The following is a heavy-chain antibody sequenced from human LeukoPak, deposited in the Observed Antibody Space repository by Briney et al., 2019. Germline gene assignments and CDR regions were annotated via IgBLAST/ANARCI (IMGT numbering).Heavy chain of an antibody. J-gene: IGHJ3*02. Sequence: SETLSLTCTVSGGSMSSYYWSWIRQPPGEGLEWIGYIYYSGSTNYNPSLKSRVTISVDTSKNQFSLKPSSVTAADTAVYYCARVEWFGELSPFDIWGQGTMVTVSS. D-gene: IGHD3-10*01. CDR3: ARVEWFGELSPFDI. CDR2: IYYSGST. V-gene: IGHV4-59*01. CDR1: GGSMSSYY.